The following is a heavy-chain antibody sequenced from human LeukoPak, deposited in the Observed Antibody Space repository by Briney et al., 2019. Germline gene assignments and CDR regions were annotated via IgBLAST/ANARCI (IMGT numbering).Heavy chain of an antibody. D-gene: IGHD2-2*01. V-gene: IGHV3-66*01. CDR1: GFTVSSNY. J-gene: IGHJ4*02. Sequence: GGSLRLSCAASGFTVSSNYMSWVRQAPGKGLEWVSVIYSGGSTYYADSVKGRFTISRDNSKNTLYLQMNSLRAEDTAVYYCARDLGRPRYRSSTSCYGGDYWGQGTLVTVSS. CDR2: IYSGGST. CDR3: ARDLGRPRYRSSTSCYGGDY.